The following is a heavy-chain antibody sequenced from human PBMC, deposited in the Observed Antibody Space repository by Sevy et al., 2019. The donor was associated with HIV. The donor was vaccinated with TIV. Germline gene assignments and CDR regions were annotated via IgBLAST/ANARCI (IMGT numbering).Heavy chain of an antibody. J-gene: IGHJ6*02. D-gene: IGHD3-10*01. CDR2: IIPIFGTA. Sequence: ASVKVSCKASGGTFSSYAISWVRQAPGQGLEWMGGIIPIFGTANYAQKFQGRVTITADESTSTAYMELSSLRSEDTAGYYCARALGTYYGSGSYWYYYYGMDVWGQGTTVTISS. CDR3: ARALGTYYGSGSYWYYYYGMDV. V-gene: IGHV1-69*13. CDR1: GGTFSSYA.